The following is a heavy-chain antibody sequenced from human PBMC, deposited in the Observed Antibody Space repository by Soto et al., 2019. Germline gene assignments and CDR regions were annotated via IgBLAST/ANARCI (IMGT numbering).Heavy chain of an antibody. J-gene: IGHJ6*03. CDR1: GFTFSSYS. CDR2: ISSSSSTI. V-gene: IGHV3-48*01. CDR3: ARTSGWYYYYYMDV. Sequence: PGGSLRLSCAASGFTFSSYSMNWVRQAPGKGLEWVPYISSSSSTIYYADSVKGRFTISRDNAKNSLYLQMNSLRAEDTAVYYCARTSGWYYYYYMDVWGKGTTVTVSS. D-gene: IGHD6-19*01.